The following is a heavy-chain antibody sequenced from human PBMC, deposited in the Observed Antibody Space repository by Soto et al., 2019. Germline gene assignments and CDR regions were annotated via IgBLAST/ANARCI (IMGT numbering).Heavy chain of an antibody. CDR2: ISAYNGNT. V-gene: IGHV1-18*01. Sequence: QVQLVQSGAEVKKPGASVKVSCKASGYTFTSYGISWVRQAPGQGLEWMGWISAYNGNTNYAQKLQGRVTMTTDTSTSTAYMELRSLRSDDTDVYYCARYPHYYGSGSLNRNDYWGQGTLVTVSS. J-gene: IGHJ4*02. CDR1: GYTFTSYG. CDR3: ARYPHYYGSGSLNRNDY. D-gene: IGHD3-10*01.